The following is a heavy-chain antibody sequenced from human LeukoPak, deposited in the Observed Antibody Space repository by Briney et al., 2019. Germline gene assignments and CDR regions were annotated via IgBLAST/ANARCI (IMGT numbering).Heavy chain of an antibody. J-gene: IGHJ4*02. D-gene: IGHD6-19*01. CDR1: GFTFSSYP. V-gene: IGHV3-30*09. Sequence: GGSLRLSCAASGFTFSSYPMHWVRQAPGKGLEWVAVISYDGTNKWYADSVQGRFAISRDNSKNTLYLQMNSLRPEDTAVYYCARDRLLITVAGTVDQWGRGTLVTVSS. CDR3: ARDRLLITVAGTVDQ. CDR2: ISYDGTNK.